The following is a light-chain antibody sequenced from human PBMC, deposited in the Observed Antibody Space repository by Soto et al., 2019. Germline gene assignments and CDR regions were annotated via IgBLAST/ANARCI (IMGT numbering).Light chain of an antibody. V-gene: IGKV3-11*01. CDR1: QSVSSY. CDR3: QQYNKWPAEIT. Sequence: EIVLTQSPATLSLSPGERATLSCRASQSVSSYLAWYQQKPGQAPRLLIYDASNRATGIPARFSGSGSGTDFTLTISSLEPEDSGVYYCQQYNKWPAEITFGHGTRRRL. CDR2: DAS. J-gene: IGKJ5*01.